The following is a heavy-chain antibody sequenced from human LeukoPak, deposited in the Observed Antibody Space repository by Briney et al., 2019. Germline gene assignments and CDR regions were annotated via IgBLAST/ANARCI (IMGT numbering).Heavy chain of an antibody. J-gene: IGHJ4*02. D-gene: IGHD1-7*01. CDR3: ARDGAPYNWNYFLSH. CDR2: INAGNGNT. V-gene: IGHV1-3*01. Sequence: AASVKVSCKASGYTFTSYAMHWVRQAPGQRLEWMGWINAGNGNTKYSQKFQGRVTITRDTSASTAYVELSSLRSEDTAVYYCARDGAPYNWNYFLSHWGQGTLVTVSS. CDR1: GYTFTSYA.